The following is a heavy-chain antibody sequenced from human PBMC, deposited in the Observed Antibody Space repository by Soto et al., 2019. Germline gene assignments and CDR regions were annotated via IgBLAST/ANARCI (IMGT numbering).Heavy chain of an antibody. CDR3: ARLEKCLGHGEY. CDR2: IYYSGST. V-gene: IGHV4-39*01. D-gene: IGHD3-10*01. J-gene: IGHJ4*02. Sequence: PSETLSLTCTVSGGSINSSDYYWGWLRQPPGKGQEWIASIYYSGSTYYKPSLRSRVTISVDTSKNHFSLNLTSVTAADTGVYYCARLEKCLGHGEYWGQGTLDTVSS. CDR1: GGSINSSDYY.